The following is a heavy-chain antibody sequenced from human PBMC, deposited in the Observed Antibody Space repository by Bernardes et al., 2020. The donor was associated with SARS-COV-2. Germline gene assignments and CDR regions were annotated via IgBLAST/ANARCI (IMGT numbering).Heavy chain of an antibody. CDR3: ARGLSSRITMVRRVAFDI. CDR1: GGSFSGYY. CDR2: INHSGST. D-gene: IGHD3-10*01. V-gene: IGHV4-34*01. J-gene: IGHJ3*02. Sequence: SETLSLTCAVYGGSFSGYYWSWIRQPPGKGLEWIGEINHSGSTNYNPSLKSRVTISVDTSKNQFSLKLSSVTAADTAVYYCARGLSSRITMVRRVAFDIWGRGTMVTVSS.